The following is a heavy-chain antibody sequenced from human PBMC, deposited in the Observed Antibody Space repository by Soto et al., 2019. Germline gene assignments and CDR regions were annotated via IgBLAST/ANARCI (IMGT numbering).Heavy chain of an antibody. Sequence: QVQLVESGGGVVQPGRSLRLSCAASGFTFTIYGMHWVRQAPGKGLEWVAVIWYDGSNKYSADSVKGRFTISRDNSKHTLYLQMNSLRAEDTAVYYCARDPLDDDWGQGTLVTVSS. CDR3: ARDPLDDD. J-gene: IGHJ4*02. CDR1: GFTFTIYG. CDR2: IWYDGSNK. V-gene: IGHV3-33*01.